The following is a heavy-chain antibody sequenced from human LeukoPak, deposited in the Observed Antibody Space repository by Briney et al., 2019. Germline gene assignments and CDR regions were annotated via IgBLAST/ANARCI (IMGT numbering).Heavy chain of an antibody. D-gene: IGHD3-10*01. Sequence: RSGGSLRLSCAASGFTFSSYWMHWVRQAPGKGLVLVSRINSDGSSTSYADSVKGRFTISRDNAKNTLYLQMNSLRAEDTAVYYCARGSRAQGNAFDIWGQGTMVTVSS. CDR3: ARGSRAQGNAFDI. J-gene: IGHJ3*02. CDR1: GFTFSSYW. V-gene: IGHV3-74*01. CDR2: INSDGSST.